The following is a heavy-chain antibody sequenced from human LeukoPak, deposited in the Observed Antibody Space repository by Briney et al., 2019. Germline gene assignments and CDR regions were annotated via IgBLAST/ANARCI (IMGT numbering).Heavy chain of an antibody. CDR1: GFTFSGYA. CDR2: ISSNGYST. CDR3: VKVRKWEPNGPFDY. Sequence: GGSLRLSCSASGFTFSGYAMYWVRQAPGEGLEYVSAISSNGYSTYYGDSVKGRFTISRDNSKNTLYLQMSSLRAEDTAVYHCVKVRKWEPNGPFDYWGQGTLVTVSS. J-gene: IGHJ4*02. V-gene: IGHV3-64D*09. D-gene: IGHD1-26*01.